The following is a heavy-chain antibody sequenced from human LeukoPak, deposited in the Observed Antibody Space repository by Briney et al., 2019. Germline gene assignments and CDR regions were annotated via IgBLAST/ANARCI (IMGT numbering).Heavy chain of an antibody. CDR2: LIPMFGAT. D-gene: IGHD4-17*01. V-gene: IGHV1-69*13. CDR3: AGGDPFNYYMDV. CDR1: GGTLSGHA. Sequence: GASVKVSCKASGGTLSGHAISWVRQAPGQGLEWMGGLIPMFGATNYTGKFQGRVTISADEFATTAYMELSNLRSEDTAVYYCAGGDPFNYYMDVWGKGTPVTASS. J-gene: IGHJ6*03.